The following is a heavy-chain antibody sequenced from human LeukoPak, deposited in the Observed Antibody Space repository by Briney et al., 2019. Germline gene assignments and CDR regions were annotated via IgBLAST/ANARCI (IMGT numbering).Heavy chain of an antibody. CDR1: GFTFSSYE. CDR3: ARRAGAYSHPYDY. CDR2: IYSDNT. D-gene: IGHD4/OR15-4a*01. V-gene: IGHV3-53*01. J-gene: IGHJ4*02. Sequence: GGTLRLSCAASGFTFSSYEMNWVRQAPGKGLEWVSFIYSDNTHYSDSVKGRFTISRDNSKNTLYLQMNSLRAEDTAVYYCARRAGAYSHPYDYWGQGTLVTVSS.